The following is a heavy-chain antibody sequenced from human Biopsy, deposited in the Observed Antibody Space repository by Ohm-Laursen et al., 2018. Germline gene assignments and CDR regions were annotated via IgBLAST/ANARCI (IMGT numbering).Heavy chain of an antibody. CDR3: ARDSRGGHLNTTLITGKNLDS. CDR1: RDSISNYY. CDR2: IYYTGST. D-gene: IGHD3-16*01. V-gene: IGHV4-59*01. J-gene: IGHJ4*02. Sequence: SDTLSLTCAVSRDSISNYYWTWIRQSPGKGLEWIGYIYYTGSTNYNPSVKSRVTTSVDTSKNQFSLKLNSVTAADTAVYFRARDSRGGHLNTTLITGKNLDSWGQGILVTVSS.